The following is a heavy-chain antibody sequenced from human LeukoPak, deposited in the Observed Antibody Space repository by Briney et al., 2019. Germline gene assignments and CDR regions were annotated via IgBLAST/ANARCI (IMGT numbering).Heavy chain of an antibody. CDR2: ISSSGSTI. D-gene: IGHD6-19*01. CDR1: GFTFSSYE. CDR3: ARENRAVAGTGDY. Sequence: GGSLRLSCAASGFTFSSYEMNWVRQAPGKGLEWVSYISSSGSTIYYADSVKGRFTISRDNANNSLYLQMNSLRAEDTAVYYCARENRAVAGTGDYWGQGTLVTVSS. J-gene: IGHJ4*02. V-gene: IGHV3-48*03.